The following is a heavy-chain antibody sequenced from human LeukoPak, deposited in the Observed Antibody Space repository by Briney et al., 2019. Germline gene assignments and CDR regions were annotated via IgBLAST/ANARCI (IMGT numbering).Heavy chain of an antibody. D-gene: IGHD6-6*01. Sequence: GGSLRLSCAASGFTFSSYWMHWVRQAPGKGLVWVSRINTDGSSTSYADSVKGRFTISRDNAKNTLYLQMNSLRAEDTAVYYCARALGSSSNWFDPWGQGTLVTVSS. V-gene: IGHV3-74*01. J-gene: IGHJ5*02. CDR2: INTDGSST. CDR3: ARALGSSSNWFDP. CDR1: GFTFSSYW.